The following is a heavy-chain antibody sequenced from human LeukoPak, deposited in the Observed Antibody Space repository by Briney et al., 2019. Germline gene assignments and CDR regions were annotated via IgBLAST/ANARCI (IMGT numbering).Heavy chain of an antibody. Sequence: GGSLRLSCAASGFTFSSYAVHWVRQAPGKGLEGVAVISYDGIYTYYADSVKGRFTISRDNSRNTLYLEMNSLRAEDTAVYYCARGADGSYSSGSYSSHYGMDVWGQGTTVTVSS. V-gene: IGHV3-30-3*01. CDR2: ISYDGIYT. J-gene: IGHJ6*02. CDR3: ARGADGSYSSGSYSSHYGMDV. D-gene: IGHD6-19*01. CDR1: GFTFSSYA.